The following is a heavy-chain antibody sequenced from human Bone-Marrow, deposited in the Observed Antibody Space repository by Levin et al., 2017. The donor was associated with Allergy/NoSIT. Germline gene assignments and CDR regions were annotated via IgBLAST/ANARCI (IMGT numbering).Heavy chain of an antibody. Sequence: GESLKISCAASGFTFSSYAMYWVRQAPGKGLEWVAVISYDGSNKYYADSVKGRFTISRDNSKNTLYLQMNSLRAEDTAVYYCARDTNYYDSSGLIGLNWFDPWGQGTLVTVSS. V-gene: IGHV3-30-3*01. CDR1: GFTFSSYA. D-gene: IGHD3-22*01. CDR2: ISYDGSNK. CDR3: ARDTNYYDSSGLIGLNWFDP. J-gene: IGHJ5*02.